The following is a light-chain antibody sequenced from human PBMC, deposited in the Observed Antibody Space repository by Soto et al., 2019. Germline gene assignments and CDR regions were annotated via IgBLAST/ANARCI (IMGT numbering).Light chain of an antibody. CDR2: SNN. CDR3: SAWDDSLNGLYV. Sequence: QSVLTQPPSASGTPGQRVTISCSGSSSNIGSNTVNWYQQLPGTAPKLLIYSNNQRPSEVPDRFSGSKSGTSASLAISGLQSEDAADYYCSAWDDSLNGLYVFGTGTKLTVL. CDR1: SSNIGSNT. V-gene: IGLV1-44*01. J-gene: IGLJ1*01.